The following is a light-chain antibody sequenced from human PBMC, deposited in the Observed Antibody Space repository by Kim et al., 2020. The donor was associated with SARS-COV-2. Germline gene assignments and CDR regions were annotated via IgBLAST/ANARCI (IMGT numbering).Light chain of an antibody. CDR3: MQDLEMRS. CDR1: QSLLHSNGYNY. J-gene: IGKJ2*01. Sequence: DIIMTQSPLSQPVTPGEPASISCRSSQSLLHSNGYNYLDWYLQKPGQSPQLLIYLGSNRASGVPDRFSGSGSGTDFTLKISRVEAEDVSVYFCMQDLEMRSSDQGPRLEI. V-gene: IGKV2-28*01. CDR2: LGS.